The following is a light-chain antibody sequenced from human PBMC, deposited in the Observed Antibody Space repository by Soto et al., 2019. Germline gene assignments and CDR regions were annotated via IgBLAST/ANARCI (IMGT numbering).Light chain of an antibody. CDR2: DAS. CDR1: QTISSW. J-gene: IGKJ1*01. Sequence: DIQMTQSPSTLSASVGDRVTITCRASQTISSWLAWHQQKSGRAPKLLIYDASSLEGGVPSRFSGSGSGTEFTLTISSLQADDFATYYCQQYKMYSPWTFGQGTKVDI. V-gene: IGKV1-5*01. CDR3: QQYKMYSPWT.